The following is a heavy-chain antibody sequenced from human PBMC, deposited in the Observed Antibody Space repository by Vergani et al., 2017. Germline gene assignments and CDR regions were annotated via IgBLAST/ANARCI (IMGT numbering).Heavy chain of an antibody. D-gene: IGHD2-2*01. CDR2: IIPIFGTA. CDR1: GGTFSSYA. Sequence: QVQLVQSGAEVKKPGSSVKVSCKASGGTFSSYAISWVRQAPGQGLEWMGGIIPIFGTANYAQKFQGRVTITADESTSTAYMELSSLRSEDTAVYYCASTGYCSSTSCYGNVDYWGQGTLVTVSS. J-gene: IGHJ4*02. CDR3: ASTGYCSSTSCYGNVDY. V-gene: IGHV1-69*01.